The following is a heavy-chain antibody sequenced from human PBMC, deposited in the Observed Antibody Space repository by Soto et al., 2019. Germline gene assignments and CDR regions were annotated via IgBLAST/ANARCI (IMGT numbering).Heavy chain of an antibody. CDR2: MNPNSGNT. CDR3: ARDRLHRTASITVDH. CDR1: GYTFTSYD. D-gene: IGHD2-21*01. J-gene: IGHJ4*02. V-gene: IGHV1-8*01. Sequence: ASVKVSCKASGYTFTSYDINWVRQATGQGLEWMGWMNPNSGNTGYAQKFQGRVTMTRNTSISTAYMELRSLRSDDTAMYYCARDRLHRTASITVDHWGQGALVTVSS.